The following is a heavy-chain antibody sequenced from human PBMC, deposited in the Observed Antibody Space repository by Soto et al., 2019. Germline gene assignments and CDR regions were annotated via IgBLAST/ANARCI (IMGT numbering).Heavy chain of an antibody. CDR2: MNPNSGNT. D-gene: IGHD6-6*01. Sequence: GASVKVSCKASGYTFTSYDINWVRQATGQGLEWMGWMNPNSGNTGYAQKFQGRVTMTRNTSISTAYMELSSLRSEDTAVYYCVRRIAARPRWFDPWGQGTLVTVSS. J-gene: IGHJ5*02. CDR1: GYTFTSYD. CDR3: VRRIAARPRWFDP. V-gene: IGHV1-8*01.